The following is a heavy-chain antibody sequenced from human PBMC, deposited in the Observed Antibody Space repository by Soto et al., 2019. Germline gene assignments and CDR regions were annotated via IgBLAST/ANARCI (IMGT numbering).Heavy chain of an antibody. CDR2: INHSGST. V-gene: IGHV4-34*01. CDR1: GGSFSGYY. Sequence: SETLSLTCAVYGGSFSGYYWSWIRQPPGKGLEWIGEINHSGSTNYNPSLKSRVTISVDTSKNQFSLKLSSVTAADTAAYYCARGWYGSGSYYYSRTNYLDYWGQGTLVTVSS. CDR3: ARGWYGSGSYYYSRTNYLDY. J-gene: IGHJ4*02. D-gene: IGHD3-10*01.